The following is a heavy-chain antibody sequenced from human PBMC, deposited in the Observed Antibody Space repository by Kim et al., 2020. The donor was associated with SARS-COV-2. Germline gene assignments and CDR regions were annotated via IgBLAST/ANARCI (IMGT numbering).Heavy chain of an antibody. D-gene: IGHD4-4*01. V-gene: IGHV1-46*01. CDR2: INPSSGTT. CDR3: ARAASDSNYNWLDL. Sequence: ASGKVSCKASGYTFTNYYINWVRQAPGQGLEWMGVINPSSGTTGYAQKFRGRVTMTRDTSTSTVDMELSSLRSEDTAVYYCARAASDSNYNWLDLWGQGTRVTVSS. J-gene: IGHJ5*02. CDR1: GYTFTNYY.